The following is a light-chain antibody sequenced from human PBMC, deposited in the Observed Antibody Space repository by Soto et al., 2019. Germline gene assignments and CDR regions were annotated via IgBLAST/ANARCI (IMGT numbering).Light chain of an antibody. Sequence: EIVLTQSPGTLSLSPGEGATLSCRASQSVRNNYLAWYQQKPGQAPSLLIYGASARATGIPDRFSGSGSETDFTLTISGLEPEDFAVYYCQQYGDSPRLTFGGGTRVEIK. CDR1: QSVRNNY. CDR3: QQYGDSPRLT. J-gene: IGKJ4*01. V-gene: IGKV3-20*01. CDR2: GAS.